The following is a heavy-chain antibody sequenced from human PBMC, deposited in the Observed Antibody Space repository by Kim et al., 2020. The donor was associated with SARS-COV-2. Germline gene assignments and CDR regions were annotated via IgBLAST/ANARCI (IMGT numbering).Heavy chain of an antibody. J-gene: IGHJ6*02. D-gene: IGHD3-10*02. CDR3: ARSGDLCYDVDYGMDV. Sequence: DGARGRFTISRDNSKSSLFLQITCLRAEDTAVYYCARSGDLCYDVDYGMDVWGQGTTVTVSS. V-gene: IGHV3-11*03.